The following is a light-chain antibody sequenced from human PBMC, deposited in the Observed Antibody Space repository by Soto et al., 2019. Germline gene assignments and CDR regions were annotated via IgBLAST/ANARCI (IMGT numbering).Light chain of an antibody. CDR2: EGS. CDR3: CSYAGSSTVV. V-gene: IGLV2-23*01. Sequence: QSVLTQPASVSASPGQSITISCTGTSGDVGSYNLVSWYQQHPGKAPKLMIYEGSKRPSGVSNRFSGSKSGNTASLTISGLQAEDEADYYCCSYAGSSTVVFGGGTQLTVL. J-gene: IGLJ2*01. CDR1: SGDVGSYNL.